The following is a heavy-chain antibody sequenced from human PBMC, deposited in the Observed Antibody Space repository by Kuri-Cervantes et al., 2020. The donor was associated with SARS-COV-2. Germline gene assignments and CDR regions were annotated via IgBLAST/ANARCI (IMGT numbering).Heavy chain of an antibody. CDR1: GFTFSGSA. V-gene: IGHV3-73*01. J-gene: IGHJ4*02. Sequence: GESLKISCAASGFTFSGSAMHWVRQASGKGLEWVGRIRSKANSYATAYAALVKGRFTISRDDSKNTAYLKMNSLKTEDTAVYYFTSHDFWSGIFFDYWGQGTLVTVSS. CDR2: IRSKANSYAT. D-gene: IGHD3-3*01. CDR3: TSHDFWSGIFFDY.